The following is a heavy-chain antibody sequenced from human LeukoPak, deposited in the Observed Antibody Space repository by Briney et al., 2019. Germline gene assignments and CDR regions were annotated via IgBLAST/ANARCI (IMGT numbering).Heavy chain of an antibody. CDR1: GGTFSSYA. V-gene: IGHV1-69*13. CDR3: ARMDSSSTPRRPPRGFDY. D-gene: IGHD6-6*01. CDR2: IIPIFGTA. J-gene: IGHJ4*02. Sequence: ASVKVSCKASGGTFSSYAISWVRQAPGQGLEWMGGIIPIFGTANYDQKFQSRVTITADDTTSTAYTELSSLRSEDTAVYYCARMDSSSTPRRPPRGFDYWGQGTLVTVSS.